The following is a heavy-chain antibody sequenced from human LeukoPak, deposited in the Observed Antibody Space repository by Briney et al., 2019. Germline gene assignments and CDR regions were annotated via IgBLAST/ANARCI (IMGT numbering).Heavy chain of an antibody. CDR1: GYTFTSYY. D-gene: IGHD3-22*01. J-gene: IGHJ6*02. Sequence: ASVKVSCKASGYTFTSYYMHWVRQAPGQGLEWLGIINPSGGSTSYVQKFQGRVTMTRDTSTSTVYMELSSLRSEDTAVYYCARAVYYYDSSGYPQGGMDVWGQGTTVTVSS. V-gene: IGHV1-46*01. CDR2: INPSGGST. CDR3: ARAVYYYDSSGYPQGGMDV.